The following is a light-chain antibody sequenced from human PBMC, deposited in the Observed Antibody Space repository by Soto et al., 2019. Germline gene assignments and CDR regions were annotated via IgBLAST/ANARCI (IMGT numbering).Light chain of an antibody. CDR3: QQATSFPFT. CDR1: QDISDW. J-gene: IGKJ3*01. CDR2: ATS. V-gene: IGKV1-12*01. Sequence: DIQMTQSPSSVSASVGDRVTITCRASQDISDWLAWYQQKPGKAPKLLIYATSSLQSGVPSRFSGSGSGTDFTLTISSLQPEDFATYYCQQATSFPFTFGPGTKVDIK.